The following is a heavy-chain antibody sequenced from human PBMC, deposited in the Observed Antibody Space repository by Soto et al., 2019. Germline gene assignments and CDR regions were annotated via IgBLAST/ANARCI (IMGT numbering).Heavy chain of an antibody. CDR2: IYRTGST. Sequence: SETLSLTCAVSGVSFTSNNWWTWVRQPPGQGLEWIGEIYRTGSTNYNPSLKSRVTISLDKSENQFSLKVTSLTAADTAVYYCASRDPGTSVDYWGQGTLVTVSS. V-gene: IGHV4-4*02. J-gene: IGHJ4*02. CDR1: GVSFTSNNW. CDR3: ASRDPGTSVDY. D-gene: IGHD1-7*01.